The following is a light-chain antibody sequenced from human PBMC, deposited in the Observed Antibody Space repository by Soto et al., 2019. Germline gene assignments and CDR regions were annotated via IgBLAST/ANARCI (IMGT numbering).Light chain of an antibody. CDR3: AAWDDSLNGPV. V-gene: IGLV1-44*01. Sequence: QSLLTQPPSSSVTPGQRVTISCSGSSANIGSNTVNWYQQLPGTAPKLLIYSNNQRPSGVPDRFSGSKSGTSASLAISGLQSEDEADYYCAAWDDSLNGPVFGGGTKVTVL. CDR2: SNN. J-gene: IGLJ2*01. CDR1: SANIGSNT.